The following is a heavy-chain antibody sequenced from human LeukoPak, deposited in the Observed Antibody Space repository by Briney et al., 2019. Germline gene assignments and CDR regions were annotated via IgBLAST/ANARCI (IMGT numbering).Heavy chain of an antibody. J-gene: IGHJ4*02. D-gene: IGHD3-10*01. V-gene: IGHV4-4*07. Sequence: SETLSLTCTVSGGSISSYYWNWLRQPAGEGLEWIGRIYSSGNTNYNPSLKSRVTISVDKSRNQFSLKLTSVTAADTAVYYCARDSYGSGSYYPYYFDYWGQGTLVTVPS. CDR3: ARDSYGSGSYYPYYFDY. CDR2: IYSSGNT. CDR1: GGSISSYY.